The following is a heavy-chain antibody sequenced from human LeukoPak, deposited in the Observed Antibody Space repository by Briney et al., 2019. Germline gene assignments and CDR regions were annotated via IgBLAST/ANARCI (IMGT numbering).Heavy chain of an antibody. CDR2: IVVGSGNT. V-gene: IGHV1-58*01. CDR3: AAESPHPYGSGSYGVDY. CDR1: GFTFTSSA. J-gene: IGHJ4*02. D-gene: IGHD3-10*01. Sequence: GASVKVSCKASGFTFTSSAVRWVRQARGQRLEWIGWIVVGSGNTNYAQKFQERVTITRDMSTSTAYMELSSLRSEDTAVYYCAAESPHPYGSGSYGVDYWGQGTLVTVSS.